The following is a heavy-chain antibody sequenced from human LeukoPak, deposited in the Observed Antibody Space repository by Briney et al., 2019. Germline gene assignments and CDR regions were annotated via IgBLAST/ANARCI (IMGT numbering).Heavy chain of an antibody. CDR1: GFTFSSYT. J-gene: IGHJ4*02. Sequence: PGGSLRLSCAASGFTFSSYTMNWVRQAPGQGLEGVSYISSGGGSIFYADSVNGRFSISRDNAKNSLYLQMNSLRDDDTAVYFCAREVRGTYLDYWGQGTLVTVSS. CDR3: AREVRGTYLDY. V-gene: IGHV3-48*02. D-gene: IGHD4/OR15-4a*01. CDR2: ISSGGGSI.